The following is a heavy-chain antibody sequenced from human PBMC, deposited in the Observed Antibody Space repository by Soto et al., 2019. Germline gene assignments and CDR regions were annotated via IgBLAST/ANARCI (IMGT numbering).Heavy chain of an antibody. V-gene: IGHV5-51*01. Sequence: GESLKISFKGSGYSFTSYLICWVRQMPVKGLEWMGIIYPGDSDTRYSPSFQGQVNISADKSISTAYLQWSSLKDSDTAMYYCAGGTGDTELNYWGQGTLVTVSS. J-gene: IGHJ4*02. D-gene: IGHD3-10*01. CDR2: IYPGDSDT. CDR1: GYSFTSYL. CDR3: AGGTGDTELNY.